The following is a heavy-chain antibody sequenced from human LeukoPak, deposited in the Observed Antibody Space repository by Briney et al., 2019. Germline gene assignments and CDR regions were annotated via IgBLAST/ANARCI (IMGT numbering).Heavy chain of an antibody. CDR2: IYYSGST. CDR3: ASTRPNEYNWNYYFDY. J-gene: IGHJ4*02. Sequence: SETLSLTCTVSGGSISSYYWSWIRQPPGKGLEWIGYIYYSGSTNYNPSLKSRVTISVDTSKNQFSLKLSSVTAADTAVYYCASTRPNEYNWNYYFDYWGQGNLVTVSS. D-gene: IGHD1-7*01. CDR1: GGSISSYY. V-gene: IGHV4-59*01.